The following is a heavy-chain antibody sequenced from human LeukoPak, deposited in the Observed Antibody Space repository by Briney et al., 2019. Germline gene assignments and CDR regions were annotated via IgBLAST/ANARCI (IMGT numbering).Heavy chain of an antibody. J-gene: IGHJ4*02. CDR3: ARDSNLEYSSSRGLGR. V-gene: IGHV4-4*07. CDR2: TYASGST. CDR1: GGSISSYY. Sequence: SETLSLTCTVSGGSISSYYWSWIRQPAGKGLEWIGRTYASGSTYYNPSLKSRVTMSVDTSKNQFSLSLTTVTAAATAGFYCARDSNLEYSSSRGLGRWGQGTLVTVSS. D-gene: IGHD6-6*01.